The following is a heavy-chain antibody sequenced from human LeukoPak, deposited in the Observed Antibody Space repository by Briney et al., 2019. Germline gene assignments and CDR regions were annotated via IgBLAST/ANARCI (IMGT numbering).Heavy chain of an antibody. Sequence: GGSLRLSCAASGFTFSSYAMHWVRQAPGKGLEWVAVISYDGSNKYYADSVKGRFTISRDNSKNTLYLQMNSLRAEDTAVYYCAKDFGHAFDIWGQGTMVTVSS. D-gene: IGHD3-10*01. CDR2: ISYDGSNK. CDR1: GFTFSSYA. CDR3: AKDFGHAFDI. J-gene: IGHJ3*02. V-gene: IGHV3-30*04.